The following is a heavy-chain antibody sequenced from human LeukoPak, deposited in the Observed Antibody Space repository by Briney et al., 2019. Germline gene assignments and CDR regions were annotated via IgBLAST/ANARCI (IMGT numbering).Heavy chain of an antibody. J-gene: IGHJ2*01. CDR3: ARGGRSWLLLKRYFDL. CDR1: GGSFSGYY. V-gene: IGHV4-34*01. D-gene: IGHD3-22*01. Sequence: NPSETLSLTCAVYGGSFSGYYWNWIRQPPGKGLEWIGEINHSGSTNYNPSLKSRVTISVDTPKNQFSLNLSSVTAADTAVYYCARGGRSWLLLKRYFDLWGRGTLVTVSS. CDR2: INHSGST.